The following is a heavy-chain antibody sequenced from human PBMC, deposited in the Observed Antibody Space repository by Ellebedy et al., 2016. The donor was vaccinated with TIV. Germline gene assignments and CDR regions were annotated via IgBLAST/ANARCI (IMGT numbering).Heavy chain of an antibody. V-gene: IGHV3-48*01. D-gene: IGHD4-23*01. Sequence: PGGSLRLSCAASGLTFSRYDMNWVRQAPGKGLEWVSYISSRSTTTNYADSVKGRFTISRDNSKDTLFLQMNSLRAEDTAIYFCARDPVGVGPAFDVWGQGTMVTVSS. CDR2: ISSRSTTT. J-gene: IGHJ3*01. CDR1: GLTFSRYD. CDR3: ARDPVGVGPAFDV.